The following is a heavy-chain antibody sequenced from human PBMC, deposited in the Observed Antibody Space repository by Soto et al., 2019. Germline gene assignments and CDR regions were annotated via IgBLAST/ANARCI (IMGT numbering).Heavy chain of an antibody. J-gene: IGHJ4*02. CDR3: AKRNVDTAIIDY. Sequence: LRLSCAASGFTFSSYAMSWVRQAPGKGLEWVSAISGSGGSTYYADSVKGRFTISRGNSKNTLYLQMNSLRAEDTAVYYCAKRNVDTAIIDYWGQGTLVTVSS. CDR2: ISGSGGST. D-gene: IGHD5-18*01. V-gene: IGHV3-23*01. CDR1: GFTFSSYA.